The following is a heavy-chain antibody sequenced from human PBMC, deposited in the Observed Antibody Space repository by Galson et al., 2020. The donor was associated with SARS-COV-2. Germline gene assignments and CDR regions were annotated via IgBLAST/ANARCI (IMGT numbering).Heavy chain of an antibody. CDR3: ARSGRGLMVRAPTNWFDP. V-gene: IGHV4-34*01. D-gene: IGHD3-10*01. CDR1: GGSFSGYY. Sequence: SETLSLTCAVYGGSFSGYYWSWIRQPPGKGLEWIGEINHSGSTNYNPSLKSRVTISVDTSKNQFSLKLSSVTAADTAVYYCARSGRGLMVRAPTNWFDPWGQGTLVTVSS. CDR2: INHSGST. J-gene: IGHJ5*02.